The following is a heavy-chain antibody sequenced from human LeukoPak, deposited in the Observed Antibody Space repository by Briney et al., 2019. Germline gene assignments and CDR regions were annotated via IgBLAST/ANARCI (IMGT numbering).Heavy chain of an antibody. J-gene: IGHJ4*01. CDR3: ASRKLGNDY. CDR2: IYYTGGS. Sequence: PSETLSLTCTVSGGSISSSSYYWGWIRQPPGKGLEWIGYIYYTGGSSYNPSLRSRVTISADTSKNQFSLKLSSVTAADTAVYYCASRKLGNDYWGQGTLVTVSS. D-gene: IGHD7-27*01. CDR1: GGSISSSSYY. V-gene: IGHV4-61*05.